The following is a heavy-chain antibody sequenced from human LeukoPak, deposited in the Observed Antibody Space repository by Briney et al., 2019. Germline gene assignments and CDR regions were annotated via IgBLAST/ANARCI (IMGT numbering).Heavy chain of an antibody. D-gene: IGHD3-22*01. CDR1: GGSFSGYY. V-gene: IGHV4-34*01. Sequence: TSETLSLTCAVYGGSFSGYYWSWIRQPPGKGLEWIGSIYYSGSTYYNPSLKSRVTISVDTSKNQFSLKLSSVTAADTAVYYCARLGRGYYFVDYWGQGTLVTVSS. CDR2: IYYSGST. CDR3: ARLGRGYYFVDY. J-gene: IGHJ4*02.